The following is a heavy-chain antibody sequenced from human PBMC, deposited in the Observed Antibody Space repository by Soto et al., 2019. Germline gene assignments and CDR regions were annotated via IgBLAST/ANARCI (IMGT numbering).Heavy chain of an antibody. D-gene: IGHD5-12*01. J-gene: IGHJ4*02. Sequence: SETLSLTCTVSGGSISSYYWSWIRQPPGKGLEWIGYIYYSGSTNYNPSLKSRVTISVDTSKNQFSLKLSSVTAADTAVYYCGGSRYGGYVSHDYGGRGPLAPASS. CDR1: GGSISSYY. V-gene: IGHV4-59*08. CDR3: GGSRYGGYVSHDY. CDR2: IYYSGST.